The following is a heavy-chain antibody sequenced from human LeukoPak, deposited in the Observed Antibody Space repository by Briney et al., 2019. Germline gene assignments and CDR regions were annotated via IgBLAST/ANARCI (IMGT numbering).Heavy chain of an antibody. J-gene: IGHJ5*02. CDR2: IYYSGST. CDR3: ARNIVVVPAAILEPWWFDP. CDR1: GGSISSSSYY. Sequence: PSETLSLTCTVSGGSISSSSYYWGWIRQPPGKGLEWIGSIYYSGSTYYNPSLKSRVTISLDTSKNQFSLKLSSVTAADTAVYYCARNIVVVPAAILEPWWFDPWGQGTLVTVSS. V-gene: IGHV4-39*07. D-gene: IGHD2-2*01.